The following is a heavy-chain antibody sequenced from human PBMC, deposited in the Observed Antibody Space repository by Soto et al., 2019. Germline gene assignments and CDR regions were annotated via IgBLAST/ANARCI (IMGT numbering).Heavy chain of an antibody. V-gene: IGHV2-5*02. CDR3: XXXGVGVWGYGYGCFDY. Sequence: QITLKESGPTLVKPTQTLTLTCTFSGFSLSTSGVGVGWIRQPPGEALEWLALIYWDDDKRYSPSLKTRLTITKDTSKNQVVLTMTNMDPVDTATYYCXXXGVGVWGYGYGCFDYWGQGTLVTVSS. CDR1: GFSLSTSGVG. J-gene: IGHJ4*02. CDR2: IYWDDDK. D-gene: IGHD5-18*01.